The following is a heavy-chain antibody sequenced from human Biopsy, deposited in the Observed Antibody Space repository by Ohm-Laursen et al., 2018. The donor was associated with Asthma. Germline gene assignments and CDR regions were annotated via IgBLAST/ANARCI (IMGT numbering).Heavy chain of an antibody. CDR3: ARVDAIMISGDFYFYSGFDL. D-gene: IGHD3-16*01. J-gene: IGHJ6*02. CDR1: GFTFSRFG. V-gene: IGHV3-30*03. CDR2: VSYDGDNK. Sequence: SLRLSCTASGFTFSRFGMEWVRQAPGKGLEWVAGVSYDGDNKHYADSVKGRFTVSRDNSRNTLYLHMSSLRSEDTAVYYCARVDAIMISGDFYFYSGFDLWGQGTTVRVSS.